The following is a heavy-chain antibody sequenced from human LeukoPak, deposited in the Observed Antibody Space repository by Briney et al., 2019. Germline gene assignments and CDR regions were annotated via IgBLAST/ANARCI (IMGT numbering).Heavy chain of an antibody. CDR1: GDSISSGGYS. CDR3: ARYFSSGQVKWFDP. Sequence: SQTLSLTCAVSGDSISSGGYSWSWIRRPLGQGLEWIGYVYYGGSAYYNPSLKSRVNISVDRSKNQYSLTLNSVTAADTAVYYCARYFSSGQVKWFDPWGQGTLVTVSS. V-gene: IGHV4-30-2*01. D-gene: IGHD2/OR15-2a*01. CDR2: VYYGGSA. J-gene: IGHJ5*02.